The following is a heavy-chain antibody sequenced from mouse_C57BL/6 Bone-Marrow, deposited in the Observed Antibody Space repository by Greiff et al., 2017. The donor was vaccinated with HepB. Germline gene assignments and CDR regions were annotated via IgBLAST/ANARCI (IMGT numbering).Heavy chain of an antibody. V-gene: IGHV2-2*01. CDR1: GFSLTSYG. CDR2: IWSGGST. J-gene: IGHJ1*03. Sequence: VQLQESGPGLVQPSQSLSITCTVSGFSLTSYGVHGVRQSPGKGLEWLGVIWSGGSTDYNAAFISRLSISKDNSKSQVFFKMNSLQADDTAIYYCARKGVLRYPFVFDVWGTGTTVTVSS. D-gene: IGHD1-1*01. CDR3: ARKGVLRYPFVFDV.